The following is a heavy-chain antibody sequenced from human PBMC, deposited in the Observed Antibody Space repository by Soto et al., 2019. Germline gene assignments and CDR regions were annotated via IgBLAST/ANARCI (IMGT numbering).Heavy chain of an antibody. CDR2: INPNSGGT. Sequence: ASVKVSCKASGYTFTGYYMHWVRQAPGQGLEWMGWINPNSGGTNYAQKFQGRVTMTRDTSISTAYMELSRLRSDDTAVYYCARDRVGATPYYGMDVWGQGTTVTDSS. D-gene: IGHD1-26*01. V-gene: IGHV1-2*02. J-gene: IGHJ6*02. CDR3: ARDRVGATPYYGMDV. CDR1: GYTFTGYY.